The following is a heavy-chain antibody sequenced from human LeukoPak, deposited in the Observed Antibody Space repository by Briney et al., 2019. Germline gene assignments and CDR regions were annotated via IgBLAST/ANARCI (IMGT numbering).Heavy chain of an antibody. CDR1: GFTFSSYG. CDR3: AKDLSQWELPPSYFDY. CDR2: ISYDGSNK. D-gene: IGHD1-26*01. V-gene: IGHV3-30*18. J-gene: IGHJ4*02. Sequence: GGSLRLSCAASGFTFSSYGMPWVRQAPGKGLEWVAVISYDGSNKYYADSVKGRFTISRDNSKNTLYLQMNSLRAEDTAVYYCAKDLSQWELPPSYFDYWGQGTLVTVSS.